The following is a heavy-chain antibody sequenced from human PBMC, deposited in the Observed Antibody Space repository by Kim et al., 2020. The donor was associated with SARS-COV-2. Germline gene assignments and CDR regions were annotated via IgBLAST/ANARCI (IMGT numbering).Heavy chain of an antibody. V-gene: IGHV1-69*06. CDR3: TLGVWFGELFR. Sequence: SVKVSCKASGGTFSSYAISWVRQAPGQGLEWMGGIIPIFGTANYAQKFQGRVTMTADKSTSTAYMELSSLRSEDTAVYYCTLGVWFGELFRWGQITLVTVST. D-gene: IGHD3-10*01. J-gene: IGHJ4*02. CDR2: IIPIFGTA. CDR1: GGTFSSYA.